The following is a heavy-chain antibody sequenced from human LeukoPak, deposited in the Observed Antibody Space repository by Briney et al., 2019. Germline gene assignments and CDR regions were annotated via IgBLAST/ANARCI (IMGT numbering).Heavy chain of an antibody. J-gene: IGHJ5*02. V-gene: IGHV1-18*01. CDR1: GYTFTSYG. CDR2: ISAYNGNT. D-gene: IGHD6-13*01. CDR3: ARAVEQQLAGWFWFDP. Sequence: GASVKVSCKASGYTFTSYGISWVRQAPGQGLEWMGWISAYNGNTNYAQKLQGRVTMTTDTSTSTAYMELRSLGSDDTAAYYCARAVEQQLAGWFWFDPWGQGTLVTVSS.